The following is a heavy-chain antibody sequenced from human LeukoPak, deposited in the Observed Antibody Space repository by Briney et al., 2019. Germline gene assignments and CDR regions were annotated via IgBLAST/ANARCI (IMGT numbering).Heavy chain of an antibody. V-gene: IGHV1-46*01. J-gene: IGHJ4*02. CDR1: GYTFTNYY. CDR3: ARGGLVSRIAAAGHPWDY. CDR2: INPSGAGT. Sequence: ASVKVSCKASGYTFTNYYMHWVRQAPGQGLEWMGIINPSGAGTTYAQKFQGSVTMTRDTSTSTVYMELSSLRSEDTAVYYCARGGLVSRIAAAGHPWDYWGQGTLVTVSS. D-gene: IGHD6-13*01.